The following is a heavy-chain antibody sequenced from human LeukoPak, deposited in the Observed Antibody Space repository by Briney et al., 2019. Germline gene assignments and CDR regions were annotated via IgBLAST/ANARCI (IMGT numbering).Heavy chain of an antibody. Sequence: TGGSLRLSCAASGFTFSSYTMHWVRQAPGKGLEWVAIISYDGSNKYYADSVKGRFTISRDNSKNTLSLEMNSLRVEDTAVYYCARDFRGIRWDYWGQGTLVTVSS. V-gene: IGHV3-30-3*01. CDR2: ISYDGSNK. CDR3: ARDFRGIRWDY. J-gene: IGHJ4*02. CDR1: GFTFSSYT. D-gene: IGHD4-23*01.